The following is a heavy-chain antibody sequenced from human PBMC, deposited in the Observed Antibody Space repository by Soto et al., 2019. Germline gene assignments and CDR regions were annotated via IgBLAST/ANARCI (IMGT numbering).Heavy chain of an antibody. CDR3: ARLVGATYYFDY. D-gene: IGHD1-26*01. Sequence: QVQLQESGPGLVKPSETLSLTCTVSGGSVSSGSYYWSWIRQPPGKGLEWIGYIYYSGSNNYNPSLKSRVTISVDTSKNQFSLKLSSVTAADTAVYYCARLVGATYYFDYWGQGTLVTVSS. J-gene: IGHJ4*02. CDR2: IYYSGSN. V-gene: IGHV4-61*01. CDR1: GGSVSSGSYY.